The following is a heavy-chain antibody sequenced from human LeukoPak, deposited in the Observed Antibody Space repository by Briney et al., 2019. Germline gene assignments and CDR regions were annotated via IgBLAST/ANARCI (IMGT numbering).Heavy chain of an antibody. J-gene: IGHJ6*02. CDR3: ARIGHYYDSSSYHWPPPHYYGMDV. Sequence: SETLSLTCTVSGGSISSYYWSWIRQPPGKGLEWIGYIYYSGSINYNPSLKSRVTISVDTSKNQFSLKLSSVTAADTAVYYCARIGHYYDSSSYHWPPPHYYGMDVWGQGTTVTVSS. V-gene: IGHV4-59*01. D-gene: IGHD3-22*01. CDR2: IYYSGSI. CDR1: GGSISSYY.